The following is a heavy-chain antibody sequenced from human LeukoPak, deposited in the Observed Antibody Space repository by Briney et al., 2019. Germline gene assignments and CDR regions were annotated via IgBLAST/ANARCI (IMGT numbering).Heavy chain of an antibody. Sequence: PSETLSLTXTVSGGSISGYYWTYIRQPAGKGLEWIGRIYTSESTNYSPSLKSRVTMSVDTSKNQFSLKLSSVTAADTAVYYCARESPASTSRLMDVWGKGTTVTVSS. CDR1: GGSISGYY. CDR2: IYTSEST. V-gene: IGHV4-4*07. CDR3: ARESPASTSRLMDV. J-gene: IGHJ6*03. D-gene: IGHD2-2*01.